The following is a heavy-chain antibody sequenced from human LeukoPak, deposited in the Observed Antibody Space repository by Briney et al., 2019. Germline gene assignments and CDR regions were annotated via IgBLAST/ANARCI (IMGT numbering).Heavy chain of an antibody. V-gene: IGHV4-30-4*08. CDR3: AREATMVRGLSWFDP. D-gene: IGHD3-10*01. J-gene: IGHJ5*02. Sequence: SETLSLTCTVSGGSISSGDYYWSWIRQPPGKGLEWIGYIYYSGSTYYNPSLKSRVTISVDTSKNHFSLKLSSVTAADTAVYYCAREATMVRGLSWFDPWGQGTLVTVSS. CDR1: GGSISSGDYY. CDR2: IYYSGST.